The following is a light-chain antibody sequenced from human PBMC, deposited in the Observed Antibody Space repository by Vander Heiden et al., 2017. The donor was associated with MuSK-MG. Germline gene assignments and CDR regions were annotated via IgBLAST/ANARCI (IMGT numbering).Light chain of an antibody. CDR1: QSVLYSSNNRNY. J-gene: IGKJ5*01. CDR2: WAS. V-gene: IGKV4-1*01. CDR3: QQYYSTPIT. Sequence: DIVMTQSLYSLAVSLGKRATINCKSTQSVLYSSNNRNYLAWYQQKPGQPPKLLIYWASTRESGVPDRFSGSGSGTDFTLTISSLQAEDVAVYYCQQYYSTPITFGQGTRLEIK.